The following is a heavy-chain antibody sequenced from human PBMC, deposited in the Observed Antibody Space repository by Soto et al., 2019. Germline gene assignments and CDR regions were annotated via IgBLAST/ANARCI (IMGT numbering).Heavy chain of an antibody. D-gene: IGHD3-22*01. Sequence: QVQLVQSGAEVKKPGASVKVSCKVSGYTLTELSMHWVRQAPGKGLEWRGGFDPEDGETIYAQKFQGRVTMTEDKSTDTAYMELSSLRSEDTAVYYCATGLSAGVDSPEHAFDIWGQGTMVTVSS. CDR2: FDPEDGET. CDR3: ATGLSAGVDSPEHAFDI. V-gene: IGHV1-24*01. CDR1: GYTLTELS. J-gene: IGHJ3*02.